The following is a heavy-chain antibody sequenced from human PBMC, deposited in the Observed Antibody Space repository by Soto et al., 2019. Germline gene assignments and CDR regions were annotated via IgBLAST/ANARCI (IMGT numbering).Heavy chain of an antibody. Sequence: ASVKVSCKASGYTFTSYYMHWVRQAPGQGLEWMGIINPSGGSTSYAQKFQGRVTMTRDTSTSTVYMELSSLRSEDTAVYYCARERGDDCTNGVCSFHHNWSDPWGQGTLVTVSS. V-gene: IGHV1-46*01. CDR3: ARERGDDCTNGVCSFHHNWSDP. CDR2: INPSGGST. CDR1: GYTFTSYY. D-gene: IGHD2-8*01. J-gene: IGHJ5*02.